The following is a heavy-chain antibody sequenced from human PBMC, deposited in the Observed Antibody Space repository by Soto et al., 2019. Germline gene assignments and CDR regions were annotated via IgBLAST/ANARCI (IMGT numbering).Heavy chain of an antibody. D-gene: IGHD2-2*01. CDR2: ISYDGSNK. J-gene: IGHJ6*02. V-gene: IGHV3-30-3*01. CDR1: GFTFSSYA. CDR3: ARDCLPNQLLLTGRYYYYYCGMDV. Sequence: PGGSLRLSCAASGFTFSSYAMHWVRQAPGKGLEWVAVISYDGSNKYYADSVKGRFTISRDNSKNTLYLQMNSLRAEDTAVYYCARDCLPNQLLLTGRYYYYYCGMDVWGQGTTVTVSS.